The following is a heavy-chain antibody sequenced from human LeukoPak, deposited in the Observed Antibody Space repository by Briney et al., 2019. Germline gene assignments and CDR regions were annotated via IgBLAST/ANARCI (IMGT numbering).Heavy chain of an antibody. D-gene: IGHD3-22*01. Sequence: PSETLSLTCTVSGDSIKTSSYYWGWIRQPPGKGLEWIGSLYYSGSTYYNPSLKSRLTISVDTSKNQFSLNLSSVTAADTAVYFCARHYSSGYELDVDYWGQGTLVTVSS. J-gene: IGHJ4*02. CDR2: LYYSGST. CDR3: ARHYSSGYELDVDY. CDR1: GDSIKTSSYY. V-gene: IGHV4-39*01.